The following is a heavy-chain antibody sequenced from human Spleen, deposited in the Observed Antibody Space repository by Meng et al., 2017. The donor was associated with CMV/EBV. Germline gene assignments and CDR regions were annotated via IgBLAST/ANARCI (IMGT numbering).Heavy chain of an antibody. D-gene: IGHD6-13*01. CDR2: IGYDGGNK. CDR3: AKGQQLADP. Sequence: LRLYCAASGFSFNNYGMHWVRQAPGKGLEWVAFIGYDGGNKYYGDSVKGRFTISRDNSKNTLYLEMNSLRTDDTAVYYCAKGQQLADPWGQGTLVTVSS. V-gene: IGHV3-30*02. J-gene: IGHJ5*02. CDR1: GFSFNNYG.